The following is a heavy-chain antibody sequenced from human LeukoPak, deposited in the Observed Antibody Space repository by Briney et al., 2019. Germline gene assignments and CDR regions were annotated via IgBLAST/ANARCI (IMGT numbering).Heavy chain of an antibody. CDR3: ARIPDSGSYYTHYYFDY. V-gene: IGHV4-59*12. Sequence: PSETLSLTCTVSGGSISSYYWSWIRQPPGKGLEWIGYIYYSGSTNYNPSLKSRVTISVDKSKNQFSLKLSSVTAADTAVYYCARIPDSGSYYTHYYFDYWGQGTLVTVSS. J-gene: IGHJ4*02. D-gene: IGHD3-10*01. CDR2: IYYSGST. CDR1: GGSISSYY.